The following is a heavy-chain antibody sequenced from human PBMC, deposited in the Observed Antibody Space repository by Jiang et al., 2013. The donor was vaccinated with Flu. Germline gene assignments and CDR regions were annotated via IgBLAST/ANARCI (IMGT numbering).Heavy chain of an antibody. CDR3: AKDLRHYGDDNWFDP. Sequence: RFTISRDNSKNTLYLQMNSLRAEDTAVYYCAKDLRHYGDDNWFDPWGQGTLVTVSS. J-gene: IGHJ5*02. D-gene: IGHD4-17*01. V-gene: IGHV3-23*01.